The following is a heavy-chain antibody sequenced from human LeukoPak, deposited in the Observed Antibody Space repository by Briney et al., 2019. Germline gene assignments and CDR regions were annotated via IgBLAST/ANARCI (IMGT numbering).Heavy chain of an antibody. V-gene: IGHV1-69*05. J-gene: IGHJ5*02. Sequence: ASVKVSCKASGGTFSSYAISWVRQAPGQGLEWMGRIIPIFGTANYAQKFQGRVTITTDESTSTAYMELSSLRSEDTAVYYCARDSHCSGGSCYSSKNWFDPWGQGTLVTVSS. CDR3: ARDSHCSGGSCYSSKNWFDP. D-gene: IGHD2-15*01. CDR2: IIPIFGTA. CDR1: GGTFSSYA.